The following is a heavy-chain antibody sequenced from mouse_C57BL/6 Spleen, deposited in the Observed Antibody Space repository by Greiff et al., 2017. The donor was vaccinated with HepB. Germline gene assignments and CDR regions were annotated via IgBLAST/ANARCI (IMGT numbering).Heavy chain of an antibody. V-gene: IGHV7-3*01. J-gene: IGHJ1*03. CDR1: GFTFTDYY. CDR3: ASSYYYGSSYVRYFDV. CDR2: IRNKANGYTT. Sequence: DVMLVESGGGLVQPGGSLSLSCAASGFTFTDYYMSWVRQPPGKALEWLGFIRNKANGYTTEYSASVKGRFTISRDNSQSILYLQMNALRAEDSATYYCASSYYYGSSYVRYFDVWGTGTTVTVSS. D-gene: IGHD1-1*01.